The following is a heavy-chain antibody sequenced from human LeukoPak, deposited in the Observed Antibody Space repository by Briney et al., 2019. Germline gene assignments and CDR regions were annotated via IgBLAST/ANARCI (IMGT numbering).Heavy chain of an antibody. CDR2: IRSKAYGGTT. V-gene: IGHV3-49*03. Sequence: GRSLRLSCTASGFTFGDYAMSWFRQAPGKGLEWVGFIRSKAYGGTTEYAASVKGRFTISRDDSKSIAYLQMNSLKTEDTAVYYCTSGYYDSAYYFDYWGQGTLVTVSS. D-gene: IGHD3-22*01. J-gene: IGHJ4*02. CDR3: TSGYYDSAYYFDY. CDR1: GFTFGDYA.